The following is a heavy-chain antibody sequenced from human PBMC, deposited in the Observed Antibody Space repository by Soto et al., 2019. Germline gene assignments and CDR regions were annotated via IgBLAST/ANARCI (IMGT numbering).Heavy chain of an antibody. D-gene: IGHD3-3*01. V-gene: IGHV3-66*01. CDR1: GFTVSSNY. Sequence: GGSLRLSCAASGFTVSSNYMSWVRQAPGKGLEWVSVIYSGGSTYYADSVKGRFTISRDNSKNTLYLQMNSLRAEDTAVYYCARDREAKRYDFWSGPGYWGQGTLVTVSS. CDR2: IYSGGST. CDR3: ARDREAKRYDFWSGPGY. J-gene: IGHJ4*02.